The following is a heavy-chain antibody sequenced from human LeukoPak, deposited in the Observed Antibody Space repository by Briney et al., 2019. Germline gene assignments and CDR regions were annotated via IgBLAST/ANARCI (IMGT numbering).Heavy chain of an antibody. V-gene: IGHV4-34*01. CDR3: AREYSSSWYVGTPFDY. CDR2: INHSGST. J-gene: IGHJ4*02. D-gene: IGHD6-13*01. CDR1: GVSFSGYY. Sequence: SETLSLTCAVYGVSFSGYYWSWIRQPPGKGLEWIGEINHSGSTNYNPSLKSRVTISVDTSKNQFSLKLSSVTAADTAVYYCAREYSSSWYVGTPFDYWGQGTLVTVSS.